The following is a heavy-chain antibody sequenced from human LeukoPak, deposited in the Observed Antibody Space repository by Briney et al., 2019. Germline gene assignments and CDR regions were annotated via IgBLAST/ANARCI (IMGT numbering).Heavy chain of an antibody. V-gene: IGHV3-30*04. CDR1: GFPFSSYS. CDR2: VLYDGSMK. Sequence: GGSLRLSCAASGFPFSSYSMHWVRQAPGKGLEWVAVVLYDGSMKYYADSVKGRFTISRDNSKNTLYLQMNSLRAEDTAVHYCAKEAKIFYDFWSGYRSVWDYWGQGTLVTVSS. J-gene: IGHJ4*02. D-gene: IGHD3-3*01. CDR3: AKEAKIFYDFWSGYRSVWDY.